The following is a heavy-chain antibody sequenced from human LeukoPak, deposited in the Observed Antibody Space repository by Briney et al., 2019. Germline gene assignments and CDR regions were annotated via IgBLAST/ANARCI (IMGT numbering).Heavy chain of an antibody. CDR2: INPNSGGT. CDR1: GYTFTSYY. V-gene: IGHV1-2*02. CDR3: ARGPKPTHYYDSSGYYHY. D-gene: IGHD3-22*01. Sequence: GASVKVSCKASGYTFTSYYMHWVRQAPGQGLEWMGWINPNSGGTNYAQKFQGRVTMTRDTSISTAYMELSRLRSDDTAVYYCARGPKPTHYYDSSGYYHYWGQGTLVTVSS. J-gene: IGHJ4*02.